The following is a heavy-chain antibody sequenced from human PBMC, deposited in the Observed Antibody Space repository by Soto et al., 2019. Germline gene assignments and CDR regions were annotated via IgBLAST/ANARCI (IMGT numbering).Heavy chain of an antibody. D-gene: IGHD3-22*01. J-gene: IGHJ4*02. CDR3: ARGGYYYDSSGYSDY. Sequence: GASVKVSCKASGYTFTSYGISWVRQAPGQGLEWMGWISAYNGNTNYAQKLQGRVTMTTDTSTSTAYMELRSLRSDDTAVYYCARGGYYYDSSGYSDYWGQGTLVTVSS. CDR1: GYTFTSYG. V-gene: IGHV1-18*01. CDR2: ISAYNGNT.